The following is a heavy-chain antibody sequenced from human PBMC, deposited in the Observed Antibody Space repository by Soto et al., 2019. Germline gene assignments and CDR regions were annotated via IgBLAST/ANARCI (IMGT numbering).Heavy chain of an antibody. CDR3: ARDDSSGYYYGYYYYGMDV. Sequence: PAEVGCEACGERLRIYAISGARKENGQGLEWMGGIIPIFGTANYAQKFQGRVTITADESTSTAYMELNSLRAEDTAVYYCARDDSSGYYYGYYYYGMDVWGQGTTVTVSS. J-gene: IGHJ6*02. CDR2: IIPIFGTA. V-gene: IGHV1-69*13. D-gene: IGHD3-22*01. CDR1: GERLRIYA.